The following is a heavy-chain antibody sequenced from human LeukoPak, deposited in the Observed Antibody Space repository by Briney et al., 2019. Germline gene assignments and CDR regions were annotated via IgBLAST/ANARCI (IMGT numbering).Heavy chain of an antibody. V-gene: IGHV4-4*02. CDR1: GGSISSSNW. CDR3: ARDISYGAQQDAFDI. CDR2: IYHSGST. D-gene: IGHD4-17*01. Sequence: SETLSLTCTVSGGSISSSNWWSWVRQPPGKGLEWIGEIYHSGSTNYNPSLKSRVTISVDKSKNQFSLKLSSVTAADTAVYYCARDISYGAQQDAFDIWGQGTMVTVSS. J-gene: IGHJ3*02.